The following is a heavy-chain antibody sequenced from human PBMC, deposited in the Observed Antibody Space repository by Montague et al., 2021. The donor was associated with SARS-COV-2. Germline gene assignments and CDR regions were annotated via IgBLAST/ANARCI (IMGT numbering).Heavy chain of an antibody. D-gene: IGHD6-13*01. CDR1: GASISNPTYS. V-gene: IGHV4-61*02. CDR2: MFTSGST. Sequence: TLSLTCTVSGASISNPTYSWGWIRQPAGKELEWIGRMFTSGSTTYNPSLKSRVTISVDTSKNQFSLKLSSVTAADTAVYYCARPQQQLAFDYWGQGTLVTVSS. J-gene: IGHJ4*02. CDR3: ARPQQQLAFDY.